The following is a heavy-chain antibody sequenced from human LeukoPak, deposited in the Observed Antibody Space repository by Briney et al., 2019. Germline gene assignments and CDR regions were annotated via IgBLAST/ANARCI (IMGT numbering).Heavy chain of an antibody. J-gene: IGHJ4*02. Sequence: ASVKVSCKASGYTFTSYDINWVRQATGQGLEWMGWMNPNSGNTGYAQKFQGRITITRNTSIRTAYMELSSLRSGDTAVYYCARDRGFTGGRPGSYWGQGTLVTVSS. CDR2: MNPNSGNT. V-gene: IGHV1-8*01. CDR1: GYTFTSYD. D-gene: IGHD3-16*01. CDR3: ARDRGFTGGRPGSY.